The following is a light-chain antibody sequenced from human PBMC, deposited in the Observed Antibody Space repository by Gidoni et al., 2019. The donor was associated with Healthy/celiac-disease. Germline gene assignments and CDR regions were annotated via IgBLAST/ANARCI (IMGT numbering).Light chain of an antibody. CDR1: QSISRY. CDR3: QQSYSTPPLT. CDR2: ASS. Sequence: DIQMTQSLYSLSASVGDRVTSTCRASQSISRYLNWYQQKPGKAPKILIYASSSWQSGVPSRFSGSGSGTDFTLTISSLQPEDSATYYCQQSYSTPPLTFGGGTKVEIK. V-gene: IGKV1-39*01. J-gene: IGKJ4*01.